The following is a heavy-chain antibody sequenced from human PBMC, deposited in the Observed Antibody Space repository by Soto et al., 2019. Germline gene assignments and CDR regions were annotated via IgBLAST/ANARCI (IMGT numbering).Heavy chain of an antibody. D-gene: IGHD2-21*02. V-gene: IGHV3-33*01. CDR2: IWYDGSNK. J-gene: IGHJ4*02. CDR3: ARGGLTDYFDY. CDR1: GFTFSSYG. Sequence: QVQLVESGGGVIEPGRSQRLSCAASGFTFSSYGMHWVREAPGKGLEWVAVIWYDGSNKYYADSVKGRFTISRDNSKNTLYLQMNSLRAEDTAVYYCARGGLTDYFDYWGQGTLVTVSS.